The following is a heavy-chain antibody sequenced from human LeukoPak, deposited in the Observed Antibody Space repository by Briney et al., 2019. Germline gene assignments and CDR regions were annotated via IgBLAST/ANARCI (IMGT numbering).Heavy chain of an antibody. CDR1: GYTFTNYG. CDR3: ARWGRDHGDGFDY. D-gene: IGHD4-17*01. CDR2: ISGYNGNT. V-gene: IGHV1-18*01. J-gene: IGHJ4*02. Sequence: ASVKVSCKASGYTFTNYGINWVRQAPGQGLEWMGWISGYNGNTNYGQKLQGRVTMTTDTSTSTTYVELRSLSSDDTAVYYCARWGRDHGDGFDYWGQGTLVTVSS.